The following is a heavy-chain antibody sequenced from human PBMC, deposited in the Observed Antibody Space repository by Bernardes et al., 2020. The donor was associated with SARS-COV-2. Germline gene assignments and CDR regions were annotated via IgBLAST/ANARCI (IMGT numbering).Heavy chain of an antibody. V-gene: IGHV3-33*01. CDR2: IWYDGSKK. CDR1: GFTFSDYG. D-gene: IGHD6-13*01. CDR3: VRADGSSWYLEY. J-gene: IGHJ4*02. Sequence: GGSLRLSCAASGFTFSDYGMHWVRQAPGKGLEWVAVIWYDGSKKDYADSVKGRFTISRDNSKNTLYLQMSSLGGDDTAVYFCVRADGSSWYLEYWGQGTLVTVSS.